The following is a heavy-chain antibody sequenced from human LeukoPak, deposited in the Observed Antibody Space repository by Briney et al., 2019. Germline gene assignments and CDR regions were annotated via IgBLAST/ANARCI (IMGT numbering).Heavy chain of an antibody. CDR2: ISGSGGST. CDR1: GFTFSSYE. J-gene: IGHJ4*02. D-gene: IGHD3-3*01. V-gene: IGHV3-23*01. Sequence: PGGSLRLSCAASGFTFSSYEMNWVRQAPGKGLEWVSAISGSGGSTYYADSVKGRFTISRDNSKNTLYLQMNSLRAEDTAVYYCAKGVPIFGVTYGLFDCWGQGTLVTVSS. CDR3: AKGVPIFGVTYGLFDC.